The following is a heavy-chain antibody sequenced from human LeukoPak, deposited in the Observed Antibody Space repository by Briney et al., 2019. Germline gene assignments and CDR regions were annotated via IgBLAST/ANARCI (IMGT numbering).Heavy chain of an antibody. CDR2: IIPIFGTA. CDR1: GGTFSSYA. J-gene: IGHJ4*02. V-gene: IGHV1-69*05. CDR3: ATEDTAMVRPYFDY. D-gene: IGHD5-18*01. Sequence: SVKVSCKASGGTFSSYAISWVRQAPGQGLEWMGRIIPIFGTANYAQKFQGRVTITTDESTSTAYMELSSLRSEDTAVYYCATEDTAMVRPYFDYWGQGTLVTVFS.